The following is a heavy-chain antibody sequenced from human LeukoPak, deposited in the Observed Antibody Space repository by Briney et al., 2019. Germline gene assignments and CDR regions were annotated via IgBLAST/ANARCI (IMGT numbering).Heavy chain of an antibody. D-gene: IGHD6-13*01. V-gene: IGHV1-69*05. CDR3: AREGQQLVVYYFDY. J-gene: IGHJ4*02. Sequence: ASVKVSCKASGGTFSSYAISWVRQAPGQGLEWMGRIIPIFGTANYAQKFQGRVTITTDESTSTAYMELSSLRSEDTAVHYCAREGQQLVVYYFDYWGQGTLVTVSS. CDR2: IIPIFGTA. CDR1: GGTFSSYA.